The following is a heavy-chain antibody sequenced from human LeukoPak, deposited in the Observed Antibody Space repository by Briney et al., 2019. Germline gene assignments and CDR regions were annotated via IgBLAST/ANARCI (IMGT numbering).Heavy chain of an antibody. Sequence: SQTLSLTCTVSGGSISSGDYYWSWIRQPPGKGLEWIGYIYYSGGTYYNPSLKSRLTISIDTSKNQFSLKLSSVTAADTAVYYCASTVVRGVFDYWGQGTLVTVSS. D-gene: IGHD3-10*01. CDR2: IYYSGGT. CDR1: GGSISSGDYY. CDR3: ASTVVRGVFDY. J-gene: IGHJ4*02. V-gene: IGHV4-30-4*01.